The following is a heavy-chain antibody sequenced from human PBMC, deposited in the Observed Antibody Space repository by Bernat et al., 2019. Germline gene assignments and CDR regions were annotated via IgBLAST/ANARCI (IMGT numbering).Heavy chain of an antibody. CDR1: GGSISSSSYY. D-gene: IGHD4-17*01. Sequence: QLQLQESGPGLVKPSETLSLTCTVSGGSISSSSYYWGWIRQPPGKGLEWIGSIYYSGSTYYNPSLKSRVTISVDTSKNQFSLKLSSVTTADTAVYYCARGGRGYGDYAAPFDYWGQGTLVTVSS. CDR3: ARGGRGYGDYAAPFDY. J-gene: IGHJ4*02. V-gene: IGHV4-39*07. CDR2: IYYSGST.